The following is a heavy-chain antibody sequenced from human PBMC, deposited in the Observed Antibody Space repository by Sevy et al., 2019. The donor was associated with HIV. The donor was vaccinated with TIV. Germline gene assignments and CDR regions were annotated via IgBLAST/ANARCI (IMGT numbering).Heavy chain of an antibody. J-gene: IGHJ5*02. D-gene: IGHD4-17*01. CDR2: ISYDGSNK. V-gene: IGHV3-30-3*01. CDR3: ARDQRDYAGNLRTGWFDP. Sequence: GGSLRLSCAASGFTFSSYAMHWVRQAPGKGLEWVAVISYDGSNKYYADSLKGGFTISRDNSKNTLYLQVKSLRTEDTAVYYGARDQRDYAGNLRTGWFDPWGQGTLVTVSS. CDR1: GFTFSSYA.